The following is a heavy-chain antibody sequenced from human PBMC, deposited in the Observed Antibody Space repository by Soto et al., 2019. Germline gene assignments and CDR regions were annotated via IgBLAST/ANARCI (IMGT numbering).Heavy chain of an antibody. D-gene: IGHD3-9*01. CDR2: ITFRGVT. V-gene: IGHV4-34*01. CDR1: GDSLSGYA. Sequence: PSETLSLTCAVHGDSLSGYAWSWIRQPPGKGLEWIGEITFRGVTNYHPSLKSRLSMSVDTSKNRISLNVSSVTAADTALYFCARKLEASIRHVEWFSYKCFDPWGPGTLVTVSS. CDR3: ARKLEASIRHVEWFSYKCFDP. J-gene: IGHJ5*02.